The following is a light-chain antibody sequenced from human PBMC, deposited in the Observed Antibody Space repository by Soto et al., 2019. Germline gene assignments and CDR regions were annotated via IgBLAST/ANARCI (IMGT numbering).Light chain of an antibody. J-gene: IGLJ2*01. V-gene: IGLV1-44*01. CDR3: AAWDDSLNGPV. CDR1: SSNIGSNT. Sequence: QSVLTQPPSASGTPGQRVTISCSGSSSNIGSNTVKWYQQFPGTAPKLLIYSDNQRPSGVPDRFSGSKSGTSASLAISGLQSEDEADYYCAAWDDSLNGPVFGGGTKLTVL. CDR2: SDN.